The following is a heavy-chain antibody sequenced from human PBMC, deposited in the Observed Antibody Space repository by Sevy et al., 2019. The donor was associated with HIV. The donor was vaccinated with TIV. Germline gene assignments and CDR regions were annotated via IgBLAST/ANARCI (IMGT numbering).Heavy chain of an antibody. Sequence: GGSVRLSCAASGFTFSSYWMSWVRQAPGKGLEWVANIKQDGSEKYYVDSVKGRFTISRDNAKNSLYLQRNSLRAEDTAVYYCSRVGRNWFDPWGQGTLVTVSS. CDR3: SRVGRNWFDP. CDR2: IKQDGSEK. J-gene: IGHJ5*02. V-gene: IGHV3-7*01. CDR1: GFTFSSYW.